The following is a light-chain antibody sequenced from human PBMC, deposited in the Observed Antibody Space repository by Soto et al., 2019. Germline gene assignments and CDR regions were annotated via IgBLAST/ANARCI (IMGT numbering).Light chain of an antibody. Sequence: QSALTQPASVSGYPGQSITISCTGTSSDIGGYNFVSWYHQHPGKAPKLLIYAVTNRPSGIPDRFSGSKSGNTASLTISGLQAEDGADYYCASYTTSSTLVFGGGTQLTVL. V-gene: IGLV2-14*01. CDR3: ASYTTSSTLV. J-gene: IGLJ2*01. CDR2: AVT. CDR1: SSDIGGYNF.